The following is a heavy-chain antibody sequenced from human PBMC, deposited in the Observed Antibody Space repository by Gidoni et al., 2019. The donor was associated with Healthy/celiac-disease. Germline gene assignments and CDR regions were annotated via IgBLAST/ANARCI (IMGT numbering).Heavy chain of an antibody. CDR2: INPNSGGT. Sequence: QVQLVQSGAEVKKPGASVKGSCKASGYTFTDYYMPWVRQAPGQGLEWMGWINPNSGGTNYAQKFQGWGTMTRDTSISTAYMELSRLRSDDTAVYYCARDSVVVVPAAMGYYYYGMDVWGQGTTVTVSS. J-gene: IGHJ6*02. V-gene: IGHV1-2*04. CDR3: ARDSVVVVPAAMGYYYYGMDV. CDR1: GYTFTDYY. D-gene: IGHD2-2*01.